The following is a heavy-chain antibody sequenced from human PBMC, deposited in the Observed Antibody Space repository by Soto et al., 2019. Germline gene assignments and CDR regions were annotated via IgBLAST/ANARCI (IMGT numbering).Heavy chain of an antibody. CDR1: GYTFISYD. CDR2: MNPNSGNT. D-gene: IGHD3-10*01. Sequence: QVQLVQSGAEVKKPGASVKVSCKASGYTFISYDINWVRQATGQGLEWMGWMNPNSGNTGYAQKFQGRVTMTRKTSISTAYMELSSLRSDDTAVYYCARGGEWFGAFDPWGQGTLVTVSS. V-gene: IGHV1-8*01. J-gene: IGHJ5*02. CDR3: ARGGEWFGAFDP.